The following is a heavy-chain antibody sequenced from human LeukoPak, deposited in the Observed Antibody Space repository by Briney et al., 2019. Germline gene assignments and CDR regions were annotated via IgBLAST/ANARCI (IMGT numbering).Heavy chain of an antibody. CDR2: IKQDGSEK. D-gene: IGHD5-18*01. J-gene: IGHJ4*02. Sequence: PGGSLRLSCAASGFTFSSYWMSWVRQAPGKGLEWVANIKQDGSEKYYVDSVKGRFTISRDNAKNSLYLQMNSLRAEDTAVYYCASLGSRIQLWRDYWGQGTLVTVSS. CDR3: ASLGSRIQLWRDY. V-gene: IGHV3-7*01. CDR1: GFTFSSYW.